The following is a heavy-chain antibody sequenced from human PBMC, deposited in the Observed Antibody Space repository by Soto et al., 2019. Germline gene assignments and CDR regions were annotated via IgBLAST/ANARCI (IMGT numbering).Heavy chain of an antibody. CDR3: ARDRHGGNNWFDP. Sequence: GSVKVSFKASGYPFTSYYMHLVRQAPGQGLEWMGIINPSGGSTSYAQKFQGRVTMTRDTSTSTVYMELSSLRSEDTAVYYCARDRHGGNNWFDPWGKGTLVTVSS. CDR1: GYPFTSYY. J-gene: IGHJ5*02. D-gene: IGHD2-15*01. CDR2: INPSGGST. V-gene: IGHV1-46*01.